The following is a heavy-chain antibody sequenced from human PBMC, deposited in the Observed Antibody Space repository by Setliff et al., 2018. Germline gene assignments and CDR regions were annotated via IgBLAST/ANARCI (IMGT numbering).Heavy chain of an antibody. CDR3: AKDSSGRDAFDI. CDR1: GFTFSRYA. Sequence: GGSLRLSCAASGFTFSRYAMNWVRQTPGKGLEWVSYISASSANIQYADSVKGRFTVSRDNARNSLYLQMNSLSAEDTAVYYCAKDSSGRDAFDIWGQGTMVTVSS. J-gene: IGHJ3*02. CDR2: ISASSANI. V-gene: IGHV3-48*01. D-gene: IGHD3-10*01.